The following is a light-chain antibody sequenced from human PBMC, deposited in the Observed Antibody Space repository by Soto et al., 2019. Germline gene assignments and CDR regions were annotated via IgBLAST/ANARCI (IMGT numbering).Light chain of an antibody. CDR3: QQSYSTRT. CDR2: AAS. Sequence: DIQMTQSPSSLSASVGDRVTITCRASQSISSYLNWYQQKPGKAPKLLIYAASSLQSGVPSRFSGSGSGTDFTLTISSLQPEDFANYYCQQSYSTRTFRQGTKV. V-gene: IGKV1-39*01. J-gene: IGKJ1*01. CDR1: QSISSY.